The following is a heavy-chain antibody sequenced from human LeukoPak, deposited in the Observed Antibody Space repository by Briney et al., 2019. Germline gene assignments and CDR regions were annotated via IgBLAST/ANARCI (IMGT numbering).Heavy chain of an antibody. CDR2: ISGSGGST. J-gene: IGHJ4*02. Sequence: QPGGSLRLSRAASGFTFSSYAMSWVRQAPGKGLEWVSAISGSGGSTYYADSVKGRFTISRDNSKNTLYLQMNSLRAEDTAVYYCAKDIEVIKACFDYWGQGTLVTVSS. D-gene: IGHD3-22*01. CDR3: AKDIEVIKACFDY. V-gene: IGHV3-23*01. CDR1: GFTFSSYA.